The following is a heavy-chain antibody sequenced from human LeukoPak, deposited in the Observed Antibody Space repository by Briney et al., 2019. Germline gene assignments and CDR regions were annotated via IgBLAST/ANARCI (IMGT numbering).Heavy chain of an antibody. D-gene: IGHD3-16*02. Sequence: GGSLRLSCAVSGFTFSNYAMNWVRQAPEKGLEWVSTIHGGGDVTYYADSVKGRFTISRVNSRNTLYLQMNSLRAEDTAVYYCAKALSSSFYYFDLGGRGTLVTVSS. V-gene: IGHV3-23*01. CDR3: AKALSSSFYYFDL. CDR1: GFTFSNYA. CDR2: IHGGGDVT. J-gene: IGHJ2*01.